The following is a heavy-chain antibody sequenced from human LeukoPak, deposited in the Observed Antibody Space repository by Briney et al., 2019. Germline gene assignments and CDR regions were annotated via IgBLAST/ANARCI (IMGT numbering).Heavy chain of an antibody. D-gene: IGHD3-10*01. V-gene: IGHV3-30*02. CDR2: IWYDGSKK. CDR3: AKDLWFGELLSHYFDY. Sequence: GGSLRLSCAASGFSFGSYGMHWVRQAPGKGLEWVALIWYDGSKKYYADSVKGLFTISRDNSKNTLFLQMNSLRVEDTAVYYCAKDLWFGELLSHYFDYWGQGTLVTVSS. CDR1: GFSFGSYG. J-gene: IGHJ4*02.